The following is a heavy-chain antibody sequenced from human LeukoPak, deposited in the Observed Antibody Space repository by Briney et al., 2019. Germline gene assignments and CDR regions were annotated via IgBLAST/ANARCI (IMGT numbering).Heavy chain of an antibody. V-gene: IGHV3-23*01. D-gene: IGHD3-3*01. Sequence: PGGSLRLSCEASGFTFNTCAMSWVRQAPGKGLEWVLAISESGSGTYYADSVKGRFTISRDNSKNTLSLQMNSLRVDDTALYYCARGVFGVNRAFDYWGQGTLVTVSS. J-gene: IGHJ4*02. CDR3: ARGVFGVNRAFDY. CDR2: ISESGSGT. CDR1: GFTFNTCA.